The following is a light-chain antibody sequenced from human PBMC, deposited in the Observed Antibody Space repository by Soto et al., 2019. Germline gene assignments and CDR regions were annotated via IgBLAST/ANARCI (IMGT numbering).Light chain of an antibody. CDR1: QSVLHTSYNKNY. CDR3: QQSYSSSLT. V-gene: IGKV4-1*01. J-gene: IGKJ4*01. Sequence: DIVMTQAPDSLAVSLGERSTINCKSSQSVLHTSYNKNYLAWYQQKPGHPPKVLIYWASTRESGAPDRFSGSGSGTDFTRTISDLQAEDVAVFYCQQSYSSSLTFGGWTKVEIK. CDR2: WAS.